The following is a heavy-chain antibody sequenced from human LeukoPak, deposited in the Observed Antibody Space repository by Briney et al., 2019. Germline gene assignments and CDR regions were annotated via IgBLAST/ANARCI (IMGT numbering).Heavy chain of an antibody. CDR3: ARIVPFSGSHWGLDY. V-gene: IGHV3-23*01. D-gene: IGHD1-26*01. Sequence: GGSLRLSCAASGFTFTSCAMSWVRQAPGKGLKWVSPIRGSGGTTYYADSVKGRFTISRDNAKNSLYLQMNSLRAEDTAVYYCARIVPFSGSHWGLDYWGQGTLATVSS. CDR2: IRGSGGTT. J-gene: IGHJ4*02. CDR1: GFTFTSCA.